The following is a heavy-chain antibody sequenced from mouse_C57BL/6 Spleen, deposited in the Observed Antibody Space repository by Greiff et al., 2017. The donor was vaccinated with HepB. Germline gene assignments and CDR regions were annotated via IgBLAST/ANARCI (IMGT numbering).Heavy chain of an antibody. CDR2: IYPGSGNT. Sequence: VQLQQSGAELVRPGASVKLSCKASGYTFTDYYINWVKQRPGQGLEWIARIYPGSGNTYYNEKFKGKATLTAEKSSSTAYMQLSSLTSEDSAVYYCATQLGRKYFDVWGKGTTVTVSS. J-gene: IGHJ1*03. D-gene: IGHD4-1*02. CDR3: ATQLGRKYFDV. V-gene: IGHV1-76*01. CDR1: GYTFTDYY.